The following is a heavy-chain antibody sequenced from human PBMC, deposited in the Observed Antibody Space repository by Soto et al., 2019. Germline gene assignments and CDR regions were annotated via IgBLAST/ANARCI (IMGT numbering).Heavy chain of an antibody. Sequence: EVQLVESGGGLVQPGGSLRLSCAASGFTFRSYWMSWVRQAPGKGLERVANIKPDGSDKYYVDPVKGRFTISRDNAQNSVYLQMHSLRAEDTAVYYCARQYTYGRVWGQGTLVTVSS. CDR1: GFTFRSYW. J-gene: IGHJ4*02. CDR2: IKPDGSDK. D-gene: IGHD5-18*01. V-gene: IGHV3-7*01. CDR3: ARQYTYGRV.